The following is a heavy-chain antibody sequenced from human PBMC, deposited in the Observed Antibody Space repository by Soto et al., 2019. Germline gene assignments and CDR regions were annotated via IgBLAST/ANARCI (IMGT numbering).Heavy chain of an antibody. J-gene: IGHJ4*02. Sequence: PGGSLRLSCAASGFTFSSYAMSWVRQAPGKGLEWVSGIRGSGSTTYYADSVKGRFTISRDNSENTLYLQMNSLRAEDTAVYYCAEDRGYDFWSGYPFDYWGQGTLVTVSS. CDR1: GFTFSSYA. V-gene: IGHV3-23*01. D-gene: IGHD3-3*01. CDR3: AEDRGYDFWSGYPFDY. CDR2: IRGSGSTT.